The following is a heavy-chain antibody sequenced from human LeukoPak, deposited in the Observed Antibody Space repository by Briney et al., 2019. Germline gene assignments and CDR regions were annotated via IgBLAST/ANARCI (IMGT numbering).Heavy chain of an antibody. CDR3: ARQGSGYYLIDY. CDR2: IYYSGST. CDR1: GGSISSSSYY. J-gene: IGHJ4*02. Sequence: SETLSLTCSISGGSISSSSYYWGWIRQPPGTGLEWIGSIYYSGSTYYNPSLKSRVTISVDTSKNQFSLKLSSVTAADTAVYYCARQGSGYYLIDYWGQGTLVTVSS. D-gene: IGHD3-22*01. V-gene: IGHV4-39*01.